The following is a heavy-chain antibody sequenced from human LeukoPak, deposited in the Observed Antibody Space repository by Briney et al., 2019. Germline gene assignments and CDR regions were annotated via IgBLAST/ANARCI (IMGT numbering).Heavy chain of an antibody. CDR3: ANTRNWGFKFDY. J-gene: IGHJ4*02. D-gene: IGHD7-27*01. Sequence: GGSLRLSCAASGFTVSSNYMSWVRQAPGKGLEWVSVIYSGGSTYYADSVKGRFTISRDNSKNTLYLQMNSLRAEDTAVYYCANTRNWGFKFDYWGQGTLVTVSS. CDR2: IYSGGST. V-gene: IGHV3-53*01. CDR1: GFTVSSNY.